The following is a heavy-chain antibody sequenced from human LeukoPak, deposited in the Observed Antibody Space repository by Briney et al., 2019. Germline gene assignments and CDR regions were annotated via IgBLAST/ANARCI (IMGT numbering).Heavy chain of an antibody. D-gene: IGHD4-23*01. CDR3: ANSPGGNSGVKGY. J-gene: IGHJ4*02. Sequence: GGSLRLSCAASGFTFSSYAMSWVRQAPGKGLEWVSAISGSGGSTYYADSVKGRFTISRDNSKNTLYLQMNSLRAEDTAVYYCANSPGGNSGVKGYWGQGTLVTVSS. V-gene: IGHV3-23*01. CDR2: ISGSGGST. CDR1: GFTFSSYA.